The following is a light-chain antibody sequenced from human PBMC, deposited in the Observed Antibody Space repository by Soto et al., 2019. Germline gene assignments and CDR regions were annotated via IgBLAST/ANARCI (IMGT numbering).Light chain of an antibody. CDR2: VNT. Sequence: QSVLTQPPSVSGAPGQTITISCTGSSSYIGADFGVHWYQQLPGAAPKLVIFVNTNRPSGVPDRFSGSKSGTSASLAITGLQAEDEADYYCQSYDRSLSGWVFGTGTKLTVL. CDR1: SSYIGADFG. CDR3: QSYDRSLSGWV. V-gene: IGLV1-40*01. J-gene: IGLJ3*02.